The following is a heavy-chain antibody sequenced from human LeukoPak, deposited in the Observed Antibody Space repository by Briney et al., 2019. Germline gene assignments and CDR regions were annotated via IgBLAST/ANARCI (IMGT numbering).Heavy chain of an antibody. Sequence: TGGSLRLSCAASGFTFSSYAMSWVRQAPGKGLEWVSAISGSGGSTYYADSVKGRFTISRNSSKNTVYLRMSSLRAEDTAIYYCAKALDGRGHWYERGADYWGQGTLVAVSS. J-gene: IGHJ4*02. D-gene: IGHD2-21*02. CDR3: AKALDGRGHWYERGADY. CDR1: GFTFSSYA. CDR2: ISGSGGST. V-gene: IGHV3-23*01.